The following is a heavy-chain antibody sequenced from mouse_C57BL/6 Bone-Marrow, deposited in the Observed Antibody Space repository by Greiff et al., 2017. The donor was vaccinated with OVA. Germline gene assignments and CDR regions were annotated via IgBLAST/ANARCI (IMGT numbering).Heavy chain of an antibody. CDR2: INPSTGGT. CDR3: ARYLSYAMDY. Sequence: VQLQQSGPELVKPGASVKISCKASGYSFTGYYMNWVKQSPEKSLEWIGEINPSTGGTTYNQKFKAKATLTVDKSSSTAYMQLKSLTSEDSAVYYCARYLSYAMDYWGQGTSVTVSS. J-gene: IGHJ4*01. CDR1: GYSFTGYY. D-gene: IGHD5-1*01. V-gene: IGHV1-42*01.